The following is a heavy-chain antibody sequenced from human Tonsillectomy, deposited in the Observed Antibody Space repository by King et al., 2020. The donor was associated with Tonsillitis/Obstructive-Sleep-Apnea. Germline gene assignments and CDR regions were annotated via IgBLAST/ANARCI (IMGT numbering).Heavy chain of an antibody. CDR2: IHPGDSDT. D-gene: IGHD3-10*01. V-gene: IGHV5-51*01. CDR1: GYIFTTYW. J-gene: IGHJ5*02. Sequence: QLVQSGAEVKKPGESLKLSCKGSGYIFTTYWIGWVRQMPGKGLEWMGIIHPGDSDTRYSPSFQGQVTISADKSISTAYLQWSSLKASDTAMYYCARLTMVRGVHNWFDPWGQGTLVTVSS. CDR3: ARLTMVRGVHNWFDP.